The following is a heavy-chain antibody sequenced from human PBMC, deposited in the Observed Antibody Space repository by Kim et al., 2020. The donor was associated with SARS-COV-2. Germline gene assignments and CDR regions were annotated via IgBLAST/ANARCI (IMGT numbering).Heavy chain of an antibody. V-gene: IGHV3-33*01. Sequence: GGSLRLSCAASGFTFSSYGMHWVRQAPGKGLEWVAVIWYDGSNKYYADSVKGRFTISRDNSKNTLYLQMNSLIAEDTAVYYCARDRIAARWSMDVWGQGTTVTVSS. CDR3: ARDRIAARWSMDV. CDR1: GFTFSSYG. D-gene: IGHD6-6*01. CDR2: IWYDGSNK. J-gene: IGHJ6*02.